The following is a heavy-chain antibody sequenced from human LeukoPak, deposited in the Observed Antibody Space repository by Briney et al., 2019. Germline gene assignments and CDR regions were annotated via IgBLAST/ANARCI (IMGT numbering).Heavy chain of an antibody. D-gene: IGHD6-19*01. CDR2: INPNSGGT. J-gene: IGHJ3*02. V-gene: IGHV1-2*02. CDR1: GYTFSNYD. CDR3: ARDFVIAVAGRDAFDI. Sequence: ASVKVSCKASGYTFSNYDVNWVRQATGQGLEWMGWINPNSGGTNYAQKFQGRVTMTRDTSISTAYMELSRLRSDDTAVYYCARDFVIAVAGRDAFDIWGQGTMVTVSS.